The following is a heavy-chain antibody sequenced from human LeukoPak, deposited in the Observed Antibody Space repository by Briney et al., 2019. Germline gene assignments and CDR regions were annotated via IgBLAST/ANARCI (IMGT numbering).Heavy chain of an antibody. J-gene: IGHJ6*03. Sequence: SETLSLTCAVYGGSFSGYYWSWIRQPPGKGLEWIGEINHSGSTNYNPSLKSRVTISVDTSKNQFSLKLSSVTAADTAAYYCARIMNGSWYYYYYYMDVWGKGTTVTVSS. CDR2: INHSGST. CDR3: ARIMNGSWYYYYYYMDV. D-gene: IGHD6-13*01. V-gene: IGHV4-34*01. CDR1: GGSFSGYY.